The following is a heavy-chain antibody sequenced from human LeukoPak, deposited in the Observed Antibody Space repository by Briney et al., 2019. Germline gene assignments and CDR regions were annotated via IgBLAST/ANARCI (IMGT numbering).Heavy chain of an antibody. J-gene: IGHJ4*02. Sequence: PGGSLRLSCAASGFTFSSYAMHWVRQASGKGLEWVAVISYDGSNKYYADSVKGRFTISRDNSKNTLYLQMNSLRAEDTAVYYCARGTPYYDFWSGYYPFDYWGQGTLVTVSS. V-gene: IGHV3-30-3*01. CDR2: ISYDGSNK. D-gene: IGHD3-3*01. CDR1: GFTFSSYA. CDR3: ARGTPYYDFWSGYYPFDY.